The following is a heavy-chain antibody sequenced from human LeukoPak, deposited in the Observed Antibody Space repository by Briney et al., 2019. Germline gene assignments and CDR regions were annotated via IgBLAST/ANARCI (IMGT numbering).Heavy chain of an antibody. CDR1: GYTFTSYG. Sequence: ASVKVSCKASGYTFTSYGISWVRQAPGQGLEWMGWISAYNGNTNYAQKLQGRVTMTTDTSTSTAYMDPRNLRSDHTAEYYFARDSRGSPGYWGQGTLVTVSS. D-gene: IGHD3-10*01. CDR3: ARDSRGSPGY. J-gene: IGHJ4*02. V-gene: IGHV1-18*01. CDR2: ISAYNGNT.